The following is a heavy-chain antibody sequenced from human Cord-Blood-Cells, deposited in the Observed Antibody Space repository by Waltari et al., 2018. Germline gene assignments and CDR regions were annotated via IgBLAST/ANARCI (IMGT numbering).Heavy chain of an antibody. CDR2: INHSGST. CDR1: GGSFSGYY. V-gene: IGHV4-34*01. Sequence: QVQLQQWGAGLLKPSETLSLTCAVYGGSFSGYYWSWIRQPPGKGLEWIGEINHSGSTNYNPSLKSRGTISVDTSKNQFSLKLSSGTAADTAVYYWATLGGSGWYFDYWGQGTLVTVSS. CDR3: ATLGGSGWYFDY. J-gene: IGHJ4*02. D-gene: IGHD6-19*01.